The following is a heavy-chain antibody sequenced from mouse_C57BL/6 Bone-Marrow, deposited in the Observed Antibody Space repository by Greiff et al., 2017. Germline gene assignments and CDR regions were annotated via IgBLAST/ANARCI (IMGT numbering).Heavy chain of an antibody. J-gene: IGHJ4*01. V-gene: IGHV1-64*01. CDR1: GYTFTNYW. CDR3: ARSYDYDDYTMDY. D-gene: IGHD2-4*01. CDR2: MHPNGGSP. Sequence: VKLMESGAELVKPGASVKLSCKASGYTFTNYWMHWVKQRPGQGLEWIGMMHPNGGSPDYNEKFKSEATLSVDKSSRTAYMELSSLTSEDSAVYYCARSYDYDDYTMDYWGRGTSVTVSA.